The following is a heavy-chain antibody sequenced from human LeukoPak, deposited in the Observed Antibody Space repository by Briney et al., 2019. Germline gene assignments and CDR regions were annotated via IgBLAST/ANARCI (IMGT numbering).Heavy chain of an antibody. J-gene: IGHJ4*02. CDR2: INPNSGGT. CDR3: ARVGYYESSGYYEY. V-gene: IGHV1-2*06. D-gene: IGHD3-22*01. CDR1: GNTLTDYY. Sequence: VASVKVSCKASGNTLTDYYMHWVRQAPGQGLEWMGRINPNSGGTNYAQKFQGRVTMTRDTSISTVYMELSRLRSDDTAVYYCARVGYYESSGYYEYWGQGTLVTVSS.